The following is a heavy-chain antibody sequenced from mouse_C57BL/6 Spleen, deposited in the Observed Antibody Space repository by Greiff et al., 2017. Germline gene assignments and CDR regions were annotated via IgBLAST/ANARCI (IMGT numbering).Heavy chain of an antibody. J-gene: IGHJ4*01. CDR3: ARGDGSYAMDY. V-gene: IGHV3-6*01. CDR1: GYSITSGYY. Sequence: EVQLVESGPGLVKPSQSLSLTCSVTGYSITSGYYWNWIRQFPGNKLEWMGYISYDGSNNYNPSLKNRISITRDTSKNQFFLKLNSVTTEDTATYYCARGDGSYAMDYWGQGTSVTVSS. D-gene: IGHD2-3*01. CDR2: ISYDGSN.